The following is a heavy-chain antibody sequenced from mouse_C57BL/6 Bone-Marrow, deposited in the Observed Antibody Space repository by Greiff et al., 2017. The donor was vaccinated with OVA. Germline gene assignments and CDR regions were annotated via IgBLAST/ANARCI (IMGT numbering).Heavy chain of an antibody. V-gene: IGHV1-81*01. CDR3: AGGRYDDNDGLLYFDV. J-gene: IGHJ1*03. CDR1: GYTFTSYG. Sequence: VQLQQSGAELVRPGASVKLSCKASGYTFTSYGISWVKQRTGQGLEWIGEIYPRSGNTYYNEKFKGKATLTADKSSSTAYMELRSLTSEDSAVYFWAGGRYDDNDGLLYFDVWGTGTTVTVSS. CDR2: IYPRSGNT. D-gene: IGHD2-4*01.